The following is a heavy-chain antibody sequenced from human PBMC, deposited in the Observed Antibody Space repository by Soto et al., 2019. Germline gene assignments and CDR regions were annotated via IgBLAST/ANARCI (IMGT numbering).Heavy chain of an antibody. J-gene: IGHJ4*02. V-gene: IGHV1-69*13. Sequence: GASVKVSCKASGGTFSRYAINWMRQAPGQGLEWMGGIIPMFGKANYAQKFQGRVTITADESTNTGYMEVRSLKSEDTAVYYCASSNYYDSSGRSDYWGQGTLVTVSS. CDR3: ASSNYYDSSGRSDY. CDR1: GGTFSRYA. CDR2: IIPMFGKA. D-gene: IGHD3-22*01.